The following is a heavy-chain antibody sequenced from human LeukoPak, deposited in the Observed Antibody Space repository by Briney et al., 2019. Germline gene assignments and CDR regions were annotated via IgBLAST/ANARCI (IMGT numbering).Heavy chain of an antibody. J-gene: IGHJ3*02. CDR2: IKQDGSEK. V-gene: IGHV3-7*01. Sequence: PGGSLRHSCAASGFTFSSYWMSWVRQAPGKGLEWVANIKQDGSEKYYVDSVKGRFTISRDNAKNSLYLQMNSLRAEDTAVYYCAREFWSGYYRGAFDIWGQGTMVTVSS. D-gene: IGHD3-3*01. CDR3: AREFWSGYYRGAFDI. CDR1: GFTFSSYW.